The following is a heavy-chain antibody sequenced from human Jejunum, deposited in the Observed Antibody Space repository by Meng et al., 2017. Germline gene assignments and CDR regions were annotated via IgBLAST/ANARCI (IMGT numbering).Heavy chain of an antibody. V-gene: IGHV3-21*01. Sequence: VQLVESGGGLVQAGWSLRLSCAASGFTFSSYSMHWVRQAPGKGLEWVSSISSTSTYIYYADSMKGRFTVSRDNAKNSLQLQMDSLRAEDTAVYYCARDGHGQAPGFDPWGQGTLVTVSS. CDR2: ISSTSTYI. D-gene: IGHD3/OR15-3a*01. J-gene: IGHJ5*02. CDR1: GFTFSSYS. CDR3: ARDGHGQAPGFDP.